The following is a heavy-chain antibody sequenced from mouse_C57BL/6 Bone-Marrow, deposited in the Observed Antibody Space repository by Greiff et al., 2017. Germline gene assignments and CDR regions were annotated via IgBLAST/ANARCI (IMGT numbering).Heavy chain of an antibody. CDR1: GFTFSDYG. D-gene: IGHD1-1*01. V-gene: IGHV5-17*01. J-gene: IGHJ4*01. CDR3: ASVVHYYAMDY. Sequence: EVKLMESGGGLVKPGGSLKLSCAASGFTFSDYGMHWVRQAPEKGLEWVAYISSGSSTIYYADTVKGRFTISRDNAKNTLFLQMTSLRSEDTAMYYCASVVHYYAMDYWGQGTSVTVSS. CDR2: ISSGSSTI.